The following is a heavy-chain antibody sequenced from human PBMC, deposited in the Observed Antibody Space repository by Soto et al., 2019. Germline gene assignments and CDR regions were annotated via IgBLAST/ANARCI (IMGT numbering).Heavy chain of an antibody. J-gene: IGHJ4*02. V-gene: IGHV3-15*01. Sequence: EVQLVESGGGLVEPGGSIRLSCVASGFTFTKAYMTWVRQAPGKGLEWVGRIKGSHAGGTTDYATSVKGRFTISRDDSKNTLYLQMNSLKTEDTSVYYCVTEGGYPGSNLYGAYWGQGTLVTVSS. CDR3: VTEGGYPGSNLYGAY. CDR1: GFTFTKAY. CDR2: IKGSHAGGTT. D-gene: IGHD1-26*01.